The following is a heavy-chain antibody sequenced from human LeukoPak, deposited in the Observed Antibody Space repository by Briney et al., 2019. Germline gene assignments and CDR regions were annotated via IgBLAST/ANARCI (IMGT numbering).Heavy chain of an antibody. CDR2: IYIVGTT. V-gene: IGHV3-66*01. CDR1: GFTVSSNY. J-gene: IGHJ4*02. D-gene: IGHD6-19*01. CDR3: ARAVTGYYFDY. Sequence: PGGSLRLSCAASGFTVSSNYMSWVRQAPGKGLEWVSIIYIVGTTHYPDSVKGRFTISRDNSKNTLYLQMNNLRAGDTAVYYCARAVTGYYFDYWGQGTLVTVSS.